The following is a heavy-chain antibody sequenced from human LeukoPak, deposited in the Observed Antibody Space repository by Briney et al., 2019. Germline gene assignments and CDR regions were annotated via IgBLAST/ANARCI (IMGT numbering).Heavy chain of an antibody. CDR2: IYYSGST. V-gene: IGHV4-59*08. CDR3: ARVLWFEGAFDI. CDR1: GGSISGYY. D-gene: IGHD3-10*01. J-gene: IGHJ3*02. Sequence: SETLSLTFTVSGGSISGYYWSWIRQPPGKGLEWIGYIYYSGSTNYNPSLKSRVTISVDTSKNQFSLKLSSVTAADTAVYYCARVLWFEGAFDIWGQGTMVTVSS.